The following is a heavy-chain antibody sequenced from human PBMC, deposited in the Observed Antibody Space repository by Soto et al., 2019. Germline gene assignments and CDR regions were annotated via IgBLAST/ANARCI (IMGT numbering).Heavy chain of an antibody. V-gene: IGHV3-23*01. Sequence: GGSLRLSCAASGFTFSSYAMSWVRQAPGKGLEWVSAISGSGGSTYYADSVKGRFTISRDNSKNTLYLQMNSLRAEDTAVYYCAKDVAVAGRHYYYGMDVWGQGTTVTVSS. CDR2: ISGSGGST. CDR3: AKDVAVAGRHYYYGMDV. CDR1: GFTFSSYA. J-gene: IGHJ6*02. D-gene: IGHD6-19*01.